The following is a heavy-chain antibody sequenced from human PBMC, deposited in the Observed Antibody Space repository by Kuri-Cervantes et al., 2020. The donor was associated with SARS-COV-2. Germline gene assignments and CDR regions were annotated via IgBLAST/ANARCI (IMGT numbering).Heavy chain of an antibody. V-gene: IGHV4-39*01. D-gene: IGHD1-1*01. CDR3: ARLRQLEEGY. Sequence: SETLSLTCTVSGGSISSSSYYWGWIRQPPGKGLEWIGSIYYSGSTYYNPSLRSRVTISVDTSKNQFSLKLSSVTAADTAVYYCARLRQLEEGYWGQGTLVTVSS. J-gene: IGHJ4*02. CDR1: GGSISSSSYY. CDR2: IYYSGST.